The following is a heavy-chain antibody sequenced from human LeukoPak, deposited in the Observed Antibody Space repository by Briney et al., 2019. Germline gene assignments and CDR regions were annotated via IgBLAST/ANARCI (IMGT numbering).Heavy chain of an antibody. CDR3: AKGDIYLVGAIPYYFDY. CDR2: ISYDGSNK. Sequence: PGGSLRLSCAASGVTFSSYGMHWVRQAPGKGLEWVAVISYDGSNKYYADSVKGRFTISRDNSKNTLYLQMNSLRAEDTAVYYCAKGDIYLVGAIPYYFDYWGQGTLVTVPS. CDR1: GVTFSSYG. D-gene: IGHD1-26*01. J-gene: IGHJ4*02. V-gene: IGHV3-30*18.